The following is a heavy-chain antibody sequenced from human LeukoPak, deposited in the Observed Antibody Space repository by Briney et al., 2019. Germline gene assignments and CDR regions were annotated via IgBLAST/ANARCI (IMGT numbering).Heavy chain of an antibody. CDR3: AKEGGASRFDY. CDR1: GGSISSSSYY. CDR2: IYYTGST. Sequence: PSETLSLTCTVSGGSISSSSYYWGWIRQPPGKGLESIGNIYYTGSTYYNPSLKSRVTMSVDTSKNQFSLKLTSVTAADTAVYYCAKEGGASRFDYWGQGTLVTVSS. V-gene: IGHV4-39*07. J-gene: IGHJ4*02. D-gene: IGHD5-12*01.